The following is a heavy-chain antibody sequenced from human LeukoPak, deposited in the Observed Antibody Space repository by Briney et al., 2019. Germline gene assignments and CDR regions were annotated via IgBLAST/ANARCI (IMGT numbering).Heavy chain of an antibody. Sequence: ASVKVSCTASGYTFTSYYMHWVRQVPGQGLEWMGIINPSGGSTSYAQKFQGRVTMTRDTSTSTVYMELSSLRSEDTAVYYCARGAPELYDAFDIWGQGTMVTVSS. J-gene: IGHJ3*02. V-gene: IGHV1-46*01. CDR3: ARGAPELYDAFDI. CDR2: INPSGGST. CDR1: GYTFTSYY. D-gene: IGHD1-26*01.